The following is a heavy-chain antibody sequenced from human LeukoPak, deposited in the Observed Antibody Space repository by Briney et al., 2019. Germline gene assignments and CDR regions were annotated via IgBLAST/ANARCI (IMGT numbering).Heavy chain of an antibody. D-gene: IGHD2-21*02. J-gene: IGHJ4*02. CDR1: GGSIRNGKW. CDR2: IIYSGST. CDR3: ATYGDFPYCFYY. V-gene: IGHV4-4*02. Sequence: PSETLSLTCTVTGGSIRNGKWWSWVRQPPGKGLEWIGEIIYSGSTHYNPSLKSRVTISLDESKNQFSLKLNSVTAADTAEYYCATYGDFPYCFYYWGQGTLVTVSS.